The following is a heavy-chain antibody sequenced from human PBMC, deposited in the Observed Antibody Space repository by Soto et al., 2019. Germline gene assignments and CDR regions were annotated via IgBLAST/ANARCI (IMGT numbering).Heavy chain of an antibody. CDR2: IYWSGDE. V-gene: IGHV2-5*01. J-gene: IGHJ3*01. CDR1: GFSLSTSGVG. CDR3: ARGLATLPVFAFDV. Sequence: QMTLKESGPTLVKPTQTLTLTCSFSGFSLSTSGVGVGWVRQPPGKALEWLALIYWSGDEHYRPSLKSRLTITKATSKNQVVLIMTNMDPVDIATYYCARGLATLPVFAFDVWGQGTTVAVSS. D-gene: IGHD6-6*01.